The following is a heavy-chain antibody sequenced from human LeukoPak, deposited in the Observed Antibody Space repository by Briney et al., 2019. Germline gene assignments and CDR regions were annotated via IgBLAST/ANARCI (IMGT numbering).Heavy chain of an antibody. CDR2: ISYSGIT. D-gene: IGHD2-15*01. CDR3: ASRAHCSGGSCYGNWFDP. Sequence: SETLSLTCTVSGASISSHYWSWIRQSPGKGLEWIVYISYSGITNYNPSLKSRVTISVDTSKNHFSLRLSSVTAADTAVYYCASRAHCSGGSCYGNWFDPWGQGTLVTVSS. J-gene: IGHJ5*02. CDR1: GASISSHY. V-gene: IGHV4-59*11.